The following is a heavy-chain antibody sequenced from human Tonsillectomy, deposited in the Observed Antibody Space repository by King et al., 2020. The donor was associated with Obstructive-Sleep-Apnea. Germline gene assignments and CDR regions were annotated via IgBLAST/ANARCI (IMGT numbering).Heavy chain of an antibody. CDR3: TTGRGRYAFDI. D-gene: IGHD5-24*01. CDR1: GFTFSNAW. Sequence: VQLVESGGGLVKPGGSLRLSCAASGFTFSNAWISWGRPAPGEGLEWVGRIKSKTDGGTTNYTAPVNGRFTISRDDSKNTLYLQMNSLETEDTAVYYCTTGRGRYAFDIWGQGTMVTVSS. J-gene: IGHJ3*02. V-gene: IGHV3-15*01. CDR2: IKSKTDGGTT.